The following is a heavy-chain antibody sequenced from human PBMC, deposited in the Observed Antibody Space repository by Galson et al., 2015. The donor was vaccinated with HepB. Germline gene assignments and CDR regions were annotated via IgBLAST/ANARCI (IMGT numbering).Heavy chain of an antibody. CDR1: GFTFRSHA. Sequence: SLRLSCAASGFTFRSHAISWVRQAPGKGLEWVSVISGPGGSTYYGDSVKGRFTVSRDNSKNTVHLQMDSLTAGDTAVYYCVREGYTTGYYMGRDYFFDVWGQGTRVVVSS. D-gene: IGHD3-9*01. J-gene: IGHJ4*02. CDR3: VREGYTTGYYMGRDYFFDV. CDR2: ISGPGGST. V-gene: IGHV3-23*01.